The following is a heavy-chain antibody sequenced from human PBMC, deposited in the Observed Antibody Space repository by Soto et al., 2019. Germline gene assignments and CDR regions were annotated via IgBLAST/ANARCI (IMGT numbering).Heavy chain of an antibody. CDR2: IYPGDSDT. D-gene: IGHD3-22*01. Sequence: GESLKISCKGSGDSFTSYWIGWVRQMPGKGLEWMGIIYPGDSDTRYSPSFQGQVTISADKSISTAYLQWSSLKASDTAMYYCARRRTFYYDSSGYYIDYWGQGTLVTVSS. J-gene: IGHJ4*02. CDR1: GDSFTSYW. CDR3: ARRRTFYYDSSGYYIDY. V-gene: IGHV5-51*01.